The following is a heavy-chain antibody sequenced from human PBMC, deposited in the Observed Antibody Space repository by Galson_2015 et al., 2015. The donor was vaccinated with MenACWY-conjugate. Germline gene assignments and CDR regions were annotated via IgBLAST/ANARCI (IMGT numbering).Heavy chain of an antibody. CDR3: AKERGEGDQSRSGGIGYYYYGMDV. CDR2: ISNDGSNK. V-gene: IGHV3-30*18. J-gene: IGHJ6*02. Sequence: SLRLSCAASGFIVSSNYMSWVRQAPGKGLEWVAVISNDGSNKYYEDSVKGRFTMSRDNFKNTVDLQMNSLRTEDTAIYYCAKERGEGDQSRSGGIGYYYYGMDVWGQGATATVSS. D-gene: IGHD2-15*01. CDR1: GFIVSSNY.